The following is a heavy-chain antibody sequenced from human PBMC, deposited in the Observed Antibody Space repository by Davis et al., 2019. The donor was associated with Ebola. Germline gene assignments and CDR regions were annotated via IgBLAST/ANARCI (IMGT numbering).Heavy chain of an antibody. Sequence: ASVKVSCKASGYTFTGYYMHWVRQAPGQGLEWMGWISAYNGNTNYAQKLQGRVTMTTDTSTSTAYMELRSLRSDDTAVYYCARVAEDPPGLVDPWGQGTLVTVSS. CDR1: GYTFTGYY. J-gene: IGHJ5*02. V-gene: IGHV1-18*04. CDR2: ISAYNGNT. CDR3: ARVAEDPPGLVDP. D-gene: IGHD2-15*01.